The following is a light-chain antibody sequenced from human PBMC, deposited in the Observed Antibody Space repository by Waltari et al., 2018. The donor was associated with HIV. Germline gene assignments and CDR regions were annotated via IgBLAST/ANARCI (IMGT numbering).Light chain of an antibody. V-gene: IGLV1-44*01. CDR1: SPNIGSNS. CDR2: SNN. CDR3: AAWDDSLNGPGYV. J-gene: IGLJ1*01. Sequence: QSVLTQPPSASGTPGQTVIISCSGSSPNIGSNSVNWYQHLPGTAPKLLIYSNNQRPSGVPDRFSGSKSGTSASLAISGLQSEDEADYYCAAWDDSLNGPGYVFGAGTRVTVL.